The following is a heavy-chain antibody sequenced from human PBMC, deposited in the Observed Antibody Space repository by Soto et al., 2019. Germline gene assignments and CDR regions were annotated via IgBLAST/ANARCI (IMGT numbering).Heavy chain of an antibody. CDR2: ISSSRRTI. CDR1: GFTFSSYA. CDR3: AREDNTRGGWFDP. J-gene: IGHJ5*02. V-gene: IGHV3-48*01. Sequence: GGSLRLSCAASGFTFSSYAMHWVRQAPGKGLEWVSNISSSRRTIYYADSVKGRFTISRDNAKNSLYLQMNSLRAEDTAVYYCAREDNTRGGWFDPWGQGTLVTVSS. D-gene: IGHD3-10*01.